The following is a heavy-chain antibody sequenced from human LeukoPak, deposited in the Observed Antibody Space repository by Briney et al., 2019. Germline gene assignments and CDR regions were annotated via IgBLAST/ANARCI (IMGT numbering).Heavy chain of an antibody. J-gene: IGHJ4*02. D-gene: IGHD6-19*01. CDR1: GFTFSSYA. V-gene: IGHV3-9*01. Sequence: SGGSLRLSCAASGFTFSSYAMSWVRQAPGKGLEWVSGISWNSGSIGYADSVKGRFTISRDNAKNSLYLQMNSLRAEDTALYYCAKDGLGYSSGWYGQLEFQFDYWGQGTLVTVSS. CDR3: AKDGLGYSSGWYGQLEFQFDY. CDR2: ISWNSGSI.